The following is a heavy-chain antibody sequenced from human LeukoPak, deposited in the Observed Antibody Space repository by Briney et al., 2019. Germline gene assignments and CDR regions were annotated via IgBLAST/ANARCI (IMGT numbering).Heavy chain of an antibody. D-gene: IGHD3-3*01. CDR1: GGTFSSYA. CDR3: ARGVYYDFWSGYSTGWFDP. J-gene: IGHJ5*02. CDR2: IIPIFGTA. V-gene: IGHV1-69*13. Sequence: SVKVSCKASGGTFSSYAISWVRQAPGQGLEWMGGIIPIFGTANYEQKFQGRVTITADESTSTAYMELSSLRSEDTAVYYCARGVYYDFWSGYSTGWFDPWGQGTLVTVSS.